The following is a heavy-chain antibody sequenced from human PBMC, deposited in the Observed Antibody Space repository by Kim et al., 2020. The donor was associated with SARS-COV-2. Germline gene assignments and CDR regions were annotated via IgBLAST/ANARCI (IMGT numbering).Heavy chain of an antibody. CDR1: GFTFSSYS. D-gene: IGHD3-10*01. Sequence: GGSLRLSCAASGFTFSSYSMNWVRQAPGKGLEWVSSISSSSSYIYYADSVKGRFTISRDNAKNSLYLQMNSLRAEDTAVYYCARDEVWFGGYYYYYGMDVWGQGTTVTVSS. V-gene: IGHV3-21*01. J-gene: IGHJ6*02. CDR3: ARDEVWFGGYYYYYGMDV. CDR2: ISSSSSYI.